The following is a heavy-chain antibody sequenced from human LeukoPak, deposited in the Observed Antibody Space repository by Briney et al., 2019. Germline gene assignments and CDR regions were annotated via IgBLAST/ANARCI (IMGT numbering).Heavy chain of an antibody. J-gene: IGHJ5*02. CDR1: GGSISSYY. CDR2: IYYSGST. CDR3: ARQGSGGDWFDP. Sequence: PSETLSLTCTVSGGSISSYYWSWIRQPPGKGLEWIGYIYYSGSTNYNPSLKSRVTISVDTSKNQFSLKLSSVTAADTGVYYCARQGSGGDWFDPWGQGTLVTVSS. V-gene: IGHV4-59*01. D-gene: IGHD1-14*01.